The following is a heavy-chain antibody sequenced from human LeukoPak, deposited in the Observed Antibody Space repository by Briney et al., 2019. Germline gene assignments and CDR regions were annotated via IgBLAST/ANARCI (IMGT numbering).Heavy chain of an antibody. CDR3: ASRSSSWKPFDY. J-gene: IGHJ4*02. D-gene: IGHD6-13*01. V-gene: IGHV3-11*01. CDR2: ISSSGSTI. CDR1: GFTFSDYY. Sequence: GGSLRLSCAASGFTFSDYYMSWIRQAPGKGLEWVSYISSSGSTIYYADSVKGRFTISRDNAKNSLYLQMNSLRAEDTAVYYCASRSSSWKPFDYWGQGTLVTVSS.